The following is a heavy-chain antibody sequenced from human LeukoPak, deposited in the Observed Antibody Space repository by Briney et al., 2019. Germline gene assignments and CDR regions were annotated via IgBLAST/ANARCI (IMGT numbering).Heavy chain of an antibody. J-gene: IGHJ5*02. V-gene: IGHV1-2*02. CDR3: ARGPAAIPVRFDP. CDR1: GYTFTDYY. Sequence: ASVKVSCKASGYTFTDYYMHWVRQAPGQGLEWMGWINPNSGGTNYAQKSQGRVTMTRDTSISTAYMELSRLRSDDTAVYYCARGPAAIPVRFDPWGQGTLVTVSS. D-gene: IGHD2-2*01. CDR2: INPNSGGT.